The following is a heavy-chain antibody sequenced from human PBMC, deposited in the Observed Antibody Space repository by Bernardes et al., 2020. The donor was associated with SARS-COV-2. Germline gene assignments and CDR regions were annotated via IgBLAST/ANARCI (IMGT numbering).Heavy chain of an antibody. J-gene: IGHJ6*02. CDR1: GYTFTGYY. CDR2: INPNSGGT. Sequence: ASVKVSCKASGYTFTGYYMHWVRQAPGQGLEWMGWINPNSGGTNYAQKFQGRVTMTRDTSISTAYMELSRLGSDDTAVYYCASYCSSTSCYPRPYYYYYYVMDVWGQGTTVTVSS. V-gene: IGHV1-2*02. D-gene: IGHD2-2*01. CDR3: ASYCSSTSCYPRPYYYYYYVMDV.